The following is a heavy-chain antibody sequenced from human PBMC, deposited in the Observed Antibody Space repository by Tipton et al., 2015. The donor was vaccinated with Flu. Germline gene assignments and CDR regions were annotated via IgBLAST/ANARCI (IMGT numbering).Heavy chain of an antibody. CDR3: ARGSGHANVYLEY. CDR1: GGSFSNYY. D-gene: IGHD5-12*01. V-gene: IGHV4-34*01. Sequence: TLSLTCAVYGGSFSNYYWTWLRQPPGKGLEWIGEINHSGNSNYNPSLKSRVTISVDTSKNQFSLKVRSLTAADTAVYYCARGSGHANVYLEYWGRGNLVTVSS. J-gene: IGHJ4*02. CDR2: INHSGNS.